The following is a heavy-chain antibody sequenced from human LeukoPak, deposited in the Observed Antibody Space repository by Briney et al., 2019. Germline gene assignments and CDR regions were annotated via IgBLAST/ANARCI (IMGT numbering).Heavy chain of an antibody. D-gene: IGHD3-9*01. V-gene: IGHV1-8*01. CDR2: MNPNSGNT. CDR1: GYTFTSYD. CDR3: ARGPYDILTGYHYYYGMDV. J-gene: IGHJ6*02. Sequence: VASVTVSCKASGYTFTSYDINWVRQATGQGLEWMGWMNPNSGNTGYAQKFQGRVTMTRNTSISTAYMELSSLRSEDTAVYYCARGPYDILTGYHYYYGMDVWGQGTTVTVSS.